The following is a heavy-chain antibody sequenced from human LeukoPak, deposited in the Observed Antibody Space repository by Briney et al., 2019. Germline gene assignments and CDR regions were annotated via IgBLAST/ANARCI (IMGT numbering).Heavy chain of an antibody. CDR2: INHSGST. CDR1: GGSFSGYY. D-gene: IGHD3-10*01. CDR3: ARHEPVLLWFGEPFMDV. J-gene: IGHJ6*04. V-gene: IGHV4-34*01. Sequence: KPSETLSLTCAVYGGSFSGYYWSWIRQPPGKGLEWIGEINHSGSTNYNPSLKSRVTISVDTSKNQFSLKLSSVTAADTAVYYCARHEPVLLWFGEPFMDVWGKGTTVTISS.